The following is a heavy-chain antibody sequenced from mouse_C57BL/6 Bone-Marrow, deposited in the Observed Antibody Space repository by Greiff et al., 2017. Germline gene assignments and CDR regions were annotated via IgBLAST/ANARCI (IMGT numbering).Heavy chain of an antibody. CDR1: GFTFSSYG. CDR3: ARRGDGTMDY. J-gene: IGHJ4*01. Sequence: EVKLVESGGDLVKPGGSLKLSCAASGFTFSSYGMSWVRQTPDKRLEWVATISSGGSYTYYPDSVKGRFTISRDNAKNTLYLQMSSLKSEDTAMCYCARRGDGTMDYWGQGTSVTVSS. V-gene: IGHV5-6*02. CDR2: ISSGGSYT.